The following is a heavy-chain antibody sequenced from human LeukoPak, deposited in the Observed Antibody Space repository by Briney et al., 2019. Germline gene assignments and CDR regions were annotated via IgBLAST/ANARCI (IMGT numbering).Heavy chain of an antibody. CDR2: INPSGGST. J-gene: IGHJ6*03. V-gene: IGHV1-46*01. CDR1: GYTFTSYY. Sequence: ASVEVSCKASGYTFTSYYMHWVRQAPGQGLEWMGIINPSGGSTSYAQKFQGRVTMTRDTSTSTVYMELSSLRSEDTAVYYCARAGGPAAEDYYYMDVWGKGTTVTVSS. CDR3: ARAGGPAAEDYYYMDV. D-gene: IGHD2-2*01.